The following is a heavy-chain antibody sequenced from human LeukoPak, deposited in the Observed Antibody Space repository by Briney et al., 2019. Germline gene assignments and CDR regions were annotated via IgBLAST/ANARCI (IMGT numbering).Heavy chain of an antibody. Sequence: ASVKVSCKASGYTFTGYFMHWVRQAPEQGLEWMGWINPNSGGTNYAQMFQGRVTMTRDTSISTAYMELRRLRSDDTAVFYCARGPLPAVFDYYSYMDVWGKGTTVTVSS. CDR1: GYTFTGYF. V-gene: IGHV1-2*02. CDR2: INPNSGGT. CDR3: ARGPLPAVFDYYSYMDV. D-gene: IGHD2-2*01. J-gene: IGHJ6*03.